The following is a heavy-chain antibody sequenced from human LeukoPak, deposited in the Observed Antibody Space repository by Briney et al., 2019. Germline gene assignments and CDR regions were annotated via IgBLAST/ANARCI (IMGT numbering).Heavy chain of an antibody. Sequence: PSETLSLTCTVSGGSISSSSYYWGWIRQPPGKGLEWIGSIYYSGSTYYNPSLKSRVTISVDTSKNQFSLKLSSVTAADTAVYYCARETYYYDSSGYNNYYFDYWGQGTQVTVSS. V-gene: IGHV4-39*07. D-gene: IGHD3-22*01. CDR1: GGSISSSSYY. CDR2: IYYSGST. CDR3: ARETYYYDSSGYNNYYFDY. J-gene: IGHJ4*02.